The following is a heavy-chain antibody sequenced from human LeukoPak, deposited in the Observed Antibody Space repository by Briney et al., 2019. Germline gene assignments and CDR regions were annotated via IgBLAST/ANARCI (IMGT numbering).Heavy chain of an antibody. J-gene: IGHJ6*03. Sequence: GGSLRLSCAASGFTFSSYGMHWVRQAPGKGLEWLAFIRYGGSNMFYADSVKGRFTISRDNSKNTLYLQMNCLSADDSAVYYCAKDTALSSNYGSGYMDVWGKGTTVIVSS. CDR1: GFTFSSYG. V-gene: IGHV3-30*02. D-gene: IGHD4-11*01. CDR2: IRYGGSNM. CDR3: AKDTALSSNYGSGYMDV.